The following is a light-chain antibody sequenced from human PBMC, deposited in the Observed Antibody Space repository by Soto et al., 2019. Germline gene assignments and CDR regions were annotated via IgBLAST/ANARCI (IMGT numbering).Light chain of an antibody. Sequence: QSVLTQSSSASASLGSSVKLTCTLSSGHSSYIIAWHQQQPGKAPRYLMKLEGSGTYNKGSGVPDHFSGSSSGADRYLTISNLQFEDEADYYCETWDSNIRVFGGGTKVTVL. J-gene: IGLJ3*02. CDR2: LEGSGTY. CDR1: SGHSSYI. V-gene: IGLV4-60*02. CDR3: ETWDSNIRV.